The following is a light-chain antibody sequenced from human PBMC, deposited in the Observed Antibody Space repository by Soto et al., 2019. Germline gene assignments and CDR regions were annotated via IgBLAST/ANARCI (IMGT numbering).Light chain of an antibody. Sequence: EIVLTQSPGTLSLSPGERATLSCRASQSISSSYLAWYQQKPGQTPRLLIYGSFSRATDIPDRFSGSGSGTDFTLTISRLEPEDFAVYYCQRYGSPWTFGQGTKVEIK. V-gene: IGKV3-20*01. CDR3: QRYGSPWT. J-gene: IGKJ1*01. CDR2: GSF. CDR1: QSISSSY.